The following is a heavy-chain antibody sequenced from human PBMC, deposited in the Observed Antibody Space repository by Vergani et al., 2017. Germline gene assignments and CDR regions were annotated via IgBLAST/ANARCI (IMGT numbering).Heavy chain of an antibody. CDR1: GGSISSGGYS. CDR2: IYLSGST. CDR3: ARDRGYSYGLDY. Sequence: QLQLQESGSGLVKPSQTLSLTCAVSGGSISSGGYSWSWIRQPPGKGLEWIGYIYLSGSTYYNPSLKSRVTISVDRSRNQFSLKLSSVTAADTAVYYCARDRGYSYGLDYWGQGTLVTVSS. J-gene: IGHJ4*02. D-gene: IGHD5-18*01. V-gene: IGHV4-30-2*01.